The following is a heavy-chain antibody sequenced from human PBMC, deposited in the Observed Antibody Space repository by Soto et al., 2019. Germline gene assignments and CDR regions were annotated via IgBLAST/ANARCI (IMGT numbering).Heavy chain of an antibody. V-gene: IGHV4-31*03. Sequence: QVQLQESGPGLVKPSQTLFLTCSVSGGSISSGAYHWTWIRQHPGKGLEWIGSIDYSGSTYYNPSLTSRLIMSIDTSSNQFSLNLTSVSAADTAVYYCSRSSVLRFACWGQGTLVTVSS. J-gene: IGHJ4*02. CDR3: SRSSVLRFAC. CDR1: GGSISSGAYH. D-gene: IGHD3-3*01. CDR2: IDYSGST.